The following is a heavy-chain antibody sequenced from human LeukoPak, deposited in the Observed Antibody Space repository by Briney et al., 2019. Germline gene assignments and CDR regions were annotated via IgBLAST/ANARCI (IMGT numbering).Heavy chain of an antibody. V-gene: IGHV4-39*01. Sequence: PSETLSLXCTVSGGSISSSSYYWGWIRQPPGKGLEWIGSIYYSGSTYYNPSLKSRVTISVDTSKNQFSLKLSSVTAADTAVYYCARRHCSSTSCQYPYYYYYYMDVWGKGTTVTVSS. D-gene: IGHD2-2*01. J-gene: IGHJ6*03. CDR3: ARRHCSSTSCQYPYYYYYYMDV. CDR2: IYYSGST. CDR1: GGSISSSSYY.